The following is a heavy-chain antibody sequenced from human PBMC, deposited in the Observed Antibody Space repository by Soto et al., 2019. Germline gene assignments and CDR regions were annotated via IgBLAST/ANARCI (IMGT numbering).Heavy chain of an antibody. Sequence: GASVKVSCKASGYTFTSYDINWVRQDTGQGLEWMGWMNPNSGNTGYAQKFQGRVTMTRNTSISTAYMELSSLRSEDTAVYYCARAARGDYIWGSYRPAVDYWGQGTLVTVSS. CDR2: MNPNSGNT. D-gene: IGHD3-16*02. CDR1: GYTFTSYD. CDR3: ARAARGDYIWGSYRPAVDY. V-gene: IGHV1-8*01. J-gene: IGHJ4*02.